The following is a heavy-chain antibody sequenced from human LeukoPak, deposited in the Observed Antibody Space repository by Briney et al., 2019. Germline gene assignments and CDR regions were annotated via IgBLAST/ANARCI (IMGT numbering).Heavy chain of an antibody. J-gene: IGHJ4*02. CDR1: GFTVSSNY. CDR2: IYSGGST. Sequence: GGSLRLSCAASGFTVSSNYMSWVRQAPGKGLEWVSVIYSGGSTYYADSVKGRFTISRDNSKNTLYLQMNSLRAEDTAVYYCAKASNSSSWYFYFDYWGQGTLVTVSS. V-gene: IGHV3-53*01. D-gene: IGHD6-13*01. CDR3: AKASNSSSWYFYFDY.